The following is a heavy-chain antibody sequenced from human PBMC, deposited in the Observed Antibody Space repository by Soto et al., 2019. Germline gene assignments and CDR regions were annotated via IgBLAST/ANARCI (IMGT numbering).Heavy chain of an antibody. V-gene: IGHV3-21*01. D-gene: IGHD5-12*01. CDR2: ISSSSSYI. CDR1: GFTFSSYS. Sequence: EVQLVESGGGLVKPGGSLRLSCAASGFTFSSYSMNWVRQAPGKGLEWVSSISSSSSYIYYADSVKGRFTISRDNAKNSLYLQMNSLRAEDTAVYYCARDSNRYSGYDSGYDYWGQGTLVTVSS. J-gene: IGHJ4*02. CDR3: ARDSNRYSGYDSGYDY.